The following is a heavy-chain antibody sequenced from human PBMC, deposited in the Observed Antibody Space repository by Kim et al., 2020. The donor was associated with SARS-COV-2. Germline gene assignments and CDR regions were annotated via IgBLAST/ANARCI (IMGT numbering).Heavy chain of an antibody. J-gene: IGHJ6*02. CDR2: INPNSGGT. CDR3: ARTYYGSGSLLLGIYYYYGMDV. D-gene: IGHD3-10*01. V-gene: IGHV1-2*02. CDR1: GYTFTGYY. Sequence: ASVKVSCKASGYTFTGYYMHWVRQAPGQGLEWMGWINPNSGGTNYAQKFQGRVTMTRDTSISTAYMELSRLRSDDTAVYYCARTYYGSGSLLLGIYYYYGMDVWGQGTTVTVSS.